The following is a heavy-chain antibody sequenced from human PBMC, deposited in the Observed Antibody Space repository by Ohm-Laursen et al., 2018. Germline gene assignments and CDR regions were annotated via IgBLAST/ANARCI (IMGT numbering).Heavy chain of an antibody. CDR2: VSTYNGYT. Sequence: GASVKVSCKASGYTFTSYSINWVRQAPGEGLEWVGWVSTYNGYTNYAQKLQGRVTMTTDTSTTTAYMELRSLRSDDTAVYYCARELNTSWGGRGYWGQGTLVTVSS. V-gene: IGHV1-18*01. CDR3: ARELNTSWGGRGY. CDR1: GYTFTSYS. J-gene: IGHJ4*02. D-gene: IGHD2-2*01.